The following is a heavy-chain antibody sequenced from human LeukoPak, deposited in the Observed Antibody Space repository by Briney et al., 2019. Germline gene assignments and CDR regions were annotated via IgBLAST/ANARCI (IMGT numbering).Heavy chain of an antibody. Sequence: ASVKVSCKASGYTFTSYDFNWVRQAPGQGLEWVGWMNPNSGNTGYAQRFQGRVTLTRSTSISTAYMELSSLGSEDAAVYYCTRDHSYDGSGYFDFWGQGTLVTVSS. CDR1: GYTFTSYD. V-gene: IGHV1-8*01. CDR2: MNPNSGNT. CDR3: TRDHSYDGSGYFDF. D-gene: IGHD3-22*01. J-gene: IGHJ4*02.